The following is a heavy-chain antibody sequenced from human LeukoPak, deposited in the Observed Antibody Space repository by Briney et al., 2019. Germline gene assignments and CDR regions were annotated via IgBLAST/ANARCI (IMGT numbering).Heavy chain of an antibody. J-gene: IGHJ4*02. CDR3: ARARGSSWTGYYFDY. V-gene: IGHV3-64*01. Sequence: GGSLRLSCVASGFTFSSRDWMTWVRQAPGKGLEYVSAISSNGGSTYYANSVKGRFTISRDNSKNTLYLQMGSLRAEDMAVYYCARARGSSWTGYYFDYWGQGTLVTVSS. D-gene: IGHD6-13*01. CDR1: GFTFSSRDW. CDR2: ISSNGGST.